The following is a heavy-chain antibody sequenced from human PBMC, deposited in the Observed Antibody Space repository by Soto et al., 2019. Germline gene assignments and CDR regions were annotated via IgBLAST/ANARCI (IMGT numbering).Heavy chain of an antibody. J-gene: IGHJ4*02. D-gene: IGHD3-22*01. CDR3: ARGVDYYDDTGYSTIGVYFDD. CDR1: GGTFSSYG. V-gene: IGHV1-69*01. Sequence: QVQLVQSGAEVKKPGSSVKVSCKAPGGTFSSYGISWVRQAPGQGLERVGGIIPIFGTAYNAQKFQGRVTITADESTSTAYMELSSLRSEDTAVYYCARGVDYYDDTGYSTIGVYFDDWGQGTLVTVSS. CDR2: IIPIFGTA.